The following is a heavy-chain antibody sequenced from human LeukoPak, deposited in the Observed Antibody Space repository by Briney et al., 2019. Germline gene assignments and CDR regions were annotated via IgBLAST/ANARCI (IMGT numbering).Heavy chain of an antibody. D-gene: IGHD3-22*01. J-gene: IGHJ4*02. Sequence: TSETLSLTCAVSGGSISSGGYSWSWIRQPPGKGLEWIGYIYHSGSTYYNPSLKSRVTISVDRSKNQFSLKLSSVTAADTAVYYCARGEYDSSGYYRSTDYWGQGTLVTVSS. CDR3: ARGEYDSSGYYRSTDY. V-gene: IGHV4-30-2*01. CDR2: IYHSGST. CDR1: GGSISSGGYS.